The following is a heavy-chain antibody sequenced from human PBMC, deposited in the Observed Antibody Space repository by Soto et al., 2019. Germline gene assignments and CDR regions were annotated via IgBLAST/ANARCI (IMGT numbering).Heavy chain of an antibody. D-gene: IGHD3-22*01. CDR2: ISGSGIST. Sequence: EVQLLESGGGLVQPGGSLRLSCAASGLTFSSYAMSWVRQAPGKGLEWVSGISGSGISTYYADSVKGRFTISRDNSKNTLYRPMNSLRAEDTAVYYCAKNSESSAYSSFDYWVQGTLVTVSS. CDR1: GLTFSSYA. J-gene: IGHJ4*02. CDR3: AKNSESSAYSSFDY. V-gene: IGHV3-23*01.